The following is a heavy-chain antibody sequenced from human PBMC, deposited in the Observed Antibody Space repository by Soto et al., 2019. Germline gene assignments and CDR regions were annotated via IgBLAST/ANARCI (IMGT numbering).Heavy chain of an antibody. J-gene: IGHJ4*02. D-gene: IGHD4-17*01. CDR2: IYYSGST. V-gene: IGHV4-59*08. Sequence: QVQLQESGPGLVKPSETLSLTCTVSGGSISSYYWSWIRQPPGKGLEWIGYIYYSGSTNYNPSLKSRVSISVDTSKNQLSLKLSSVTAAGTAVYYCARRYGYYFDYWGQGTLVTVSS. CDR1: GGSISSYY. CDR3: ARRYGYYFDY.